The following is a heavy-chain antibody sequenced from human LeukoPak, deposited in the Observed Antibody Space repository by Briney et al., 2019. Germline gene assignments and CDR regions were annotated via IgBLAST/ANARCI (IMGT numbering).Heavy chain of an antibody. V-gene: IGHV3-11*05. CDR2: ISSGSRYI. CDR3: TRDQSGSGFNSDY. D-gene: IGHD5-24*01. J-gene: IGHJ4*02. CDR1: GFTFSDYY. Sequence: GGSLRLSCAASGFTFSDYYMSWIRQAPGKGLEGVSYISSGSRYIDYADSVEGRFTISRDNAKNSVYLQMTSLRAEDTAVYYCTRDQSGSGFNSDYWGQGTLVTVSS.